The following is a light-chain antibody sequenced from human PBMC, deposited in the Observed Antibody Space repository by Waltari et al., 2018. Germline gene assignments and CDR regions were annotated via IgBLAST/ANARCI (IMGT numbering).Light chain of an antibody. V-gene: IGKV3-20*01. CDR2: GAS. CDR1: QSVTRA. CDR3: QHYLRLPVT. Sequence: EIVLTQSPVTLPLSPGESATLSCRTSQSVTRALAWYQQKPGQAPRLLIYGASNRATGIPDRFSGSGSGTDFSLTISSLEPEDFAVYYCQHYLRLPVTFGQGTKVEVK. J-gene: IGKJ1*01.